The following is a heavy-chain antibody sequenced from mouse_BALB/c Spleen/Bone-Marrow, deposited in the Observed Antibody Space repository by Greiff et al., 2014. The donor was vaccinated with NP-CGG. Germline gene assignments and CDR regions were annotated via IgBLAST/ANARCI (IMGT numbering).Heavy chain of an antibody. Sequence: VQLKESGGDLVKPGGSLKLSCAASGFTFSTYGMSWVRQTPDKRLEWVAAISNGGIYTYYPDTVKGLFTISRDNAKNTLYLQMSSLKSEDTAMYYCVRPYDYGTWFAYWGQGTLVTVSA. D-gene: IGHD2-4*01. V-gene: IGHV5-6*01. CDR3: VRPYDYGTWFAY. CDR1: GFTFSTYG. J-gene: IGHJ3*01. CDR2: ISNGGIYT.